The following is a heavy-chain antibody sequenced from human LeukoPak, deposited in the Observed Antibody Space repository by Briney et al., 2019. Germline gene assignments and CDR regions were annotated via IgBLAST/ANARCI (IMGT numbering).Heavy chain of an antibody. J-gene: IGHJ4*02. Sequence: SETLSLPCTVSGRSISRGDYYWRWIRQPPGKGLEWIVYIYYSESTYYNPSLKTRVTISVDTSKNQFSLKLSSVTAADTAVYYGARTGGTIDFWGQETLVTVSS. CDR2: IYYSEST. D-gene: IGHD2-8*02. V-gene: IGHV4-30-4*01. CDR1: GRSISRGDYY. CDR3: ARTGGTIDF.